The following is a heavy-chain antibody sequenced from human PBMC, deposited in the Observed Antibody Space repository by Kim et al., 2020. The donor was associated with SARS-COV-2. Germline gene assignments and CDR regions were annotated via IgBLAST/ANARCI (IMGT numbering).Heavy chain of an antibody. CDR1: GFTFDDYA. D-gene: IGHD3-22*01. CDR2: ISWNSGSI. J-gene: IGHJ3*02. CDR3: AKGYYDPDDAFDI. V-gene: IGHV3-9*01. Sequence: GGSLRLSCAASGFTFDDYAMHWVRQAPGKGLEWVSGISWNSGSIGYADSVKGRFTISRDNAKNSLYLQMNSLRAEDTALYYCAKGYYDPDDAFDIWGQGTMVTVAA.